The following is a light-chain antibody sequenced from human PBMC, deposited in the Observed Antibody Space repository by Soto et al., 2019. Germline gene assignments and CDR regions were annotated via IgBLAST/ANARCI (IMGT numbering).Light chain of an antibody. Sequence: DLQMTQSPSSLSASVGDRVMITCRASQIISTYLNWYQQKPGTAPKLLIYDASTLQSGVPSRFRGSGSGTDFTLTISNLQPEDFATFYCQQSFSRPMYTFGQGTKVEIK. CDR1: QIISTY. CDR2: DAS. J-gene: IGKJ2*01. V-gene: IGKV1-39*01. CDR3: QQSFSRPMYT.